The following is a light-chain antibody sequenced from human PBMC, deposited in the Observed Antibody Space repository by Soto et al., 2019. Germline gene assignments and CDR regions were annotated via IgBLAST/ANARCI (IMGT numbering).Light chain of an antibody. V-gene: IGLV4-69*01. CDR3: QTWGTAIHDVV. CDR2: LNSDGSH. Sequence: QLVLTQSPSASASLGASVKLTSTLSSGHSNYAIAWHQQQPEKGPRYLMKLNSDGSHSKGDGIPDRFSGSSSGAERHLTISSLQSEDEADYYCQTWGTAIHDVVFGGGTKLTVL. CDR1: SGHSNYA. J-gene: IGLJ2*01.